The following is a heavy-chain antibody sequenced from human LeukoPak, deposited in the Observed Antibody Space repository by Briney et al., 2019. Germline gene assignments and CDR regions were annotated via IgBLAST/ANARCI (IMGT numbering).Heavy chain of an antibody. D-gene: IGHD3-3*01. CDR3: AREGGGGYYDFWSGYFHYYGMDV. CDR2: ISSSSSYI. J-gene: IGHJ6*02. V-gene: IGHV3-21*01. Sequence: PGGSLRLSCAASGFTFSSYSMNWVRQAPGKGLEWVSSISSSSSYIYYADSVKGRFTISRDNAKNSLYLQMNSLRAEDTAVYYCAREGGGGYYDFWSGYFHYYGMDVWGQGITVTVSS. CDR1: GFTFSSYS.